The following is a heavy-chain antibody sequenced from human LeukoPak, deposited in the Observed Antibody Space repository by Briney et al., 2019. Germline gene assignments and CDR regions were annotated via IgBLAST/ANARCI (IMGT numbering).Heavy chain of an antibody. CDR3: ARASGVVVPAAGRAFDI. V-gene: IGHV4-4*07. CDR2: IYSSGST. Sequence: SETLSLTCTVSGGSINSFYWTWIRQPAGKGLEWIGRIYSSGSTNFNPSLKSRVTMSVDTSKNQFSLRLSSVTAADTAAYFCARASGVVVPAAGRAFDIWGQGTMVTVSS. J-gene: IGHJ3*02. D-gene: IGHD2-2*01. CDR1: GGSINSFY.